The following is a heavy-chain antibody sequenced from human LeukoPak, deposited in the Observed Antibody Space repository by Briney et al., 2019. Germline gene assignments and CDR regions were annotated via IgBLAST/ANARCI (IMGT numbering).Heavy chain of an antibody. CDR2: TNHSGST. CDR1: GGSFSGYY. J-gene: IGHJ3*02. D-gene: IGHD2-15*01. Sequence: SETLSLTCAVYGGSFSGYYWSWIRQPPGKGLEWIGETNHSGSTNYNPSLKSRVTISVDTSKNRFPLQLNSVTAADTAVYYCARDCSGGSCYGAFDIWGQGTMVTVSS. V-gene: IGHV4-34*01. CDR3: ARDCSGGSCYGAFDI.